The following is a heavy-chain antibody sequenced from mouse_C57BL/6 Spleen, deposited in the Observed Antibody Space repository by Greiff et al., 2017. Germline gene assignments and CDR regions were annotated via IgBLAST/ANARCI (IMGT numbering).Heavy chain of an antibody. D-gene: IGHD1-1*01. CDR1: GFTFSSYA. Sequence: VQLKESGEGLVKPGGSLKLSCAASGFTFSSYAMSWVRQTPEKRLEWVAYISSGGDYIYYADTVKGRFTISRDNARNTLYLQMSSLKSEDTAMYYCTRANYGSSYVWYFDVWGTGTTVTVSS. J-gene: IGHJ1*03. V-gene: IGHV5-9-1*02. CDR3: TRANYGSSYVWYFDV. CDR2: ISSGGDYI.